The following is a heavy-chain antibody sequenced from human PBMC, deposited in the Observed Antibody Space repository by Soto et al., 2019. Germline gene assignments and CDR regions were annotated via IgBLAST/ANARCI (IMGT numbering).Heavy chain of an antibody. Sequence: ASVKVSCKASGGTFSSYAISWVRQAPGQGLEWMGGIIPIFGTANYAQKFQGRVTITADESTSTAYMELSSLRSEDTAVYYCARDPGDYVVVCAFDIWGQAPMVTFSS. D-gene: IGHD4-17*01. V-gene: IGHV1-69*13. CDR1: GGTFSSYA. CDR3: ARDPGDYVVVCAFDI. CDR2: IIPIFGTA. J-gene: IGHJ3*02.